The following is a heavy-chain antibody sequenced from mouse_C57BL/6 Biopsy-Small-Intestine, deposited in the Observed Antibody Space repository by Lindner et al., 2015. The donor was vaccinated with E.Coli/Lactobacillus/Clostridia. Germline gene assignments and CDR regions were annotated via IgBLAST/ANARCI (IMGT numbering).Heavy chain of an antibody. CDR3: ARPYYRYFDV. CDR1: GYTFTGYW. J-gene: IGHJ1*03. CDR2: ILPGSDT. V-gene: IGHV1-9*01. Sequence: VQLQESGAELMKPGASVKLSCKATGYTFTGYWIEWVKQRPGHGLEWIGEILPGSDTNYNEKFKGKATFSADISSSTAYMQLSSLTTEDSAIYYCARPYYRYFDVWGTGTTVTVSS. D-gene: IGHD2-12*01.